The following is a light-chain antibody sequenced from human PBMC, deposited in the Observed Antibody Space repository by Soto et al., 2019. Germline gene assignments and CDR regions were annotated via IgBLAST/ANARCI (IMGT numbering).Light chain of an antibody. CDR3: QQSHSSPWT. CDR1: QSISVY. Sequence: DIQMTQSPSSLSASVGDRVTITCRASQSISVYLNWYRQKPGEAPNLLIFAASTLQSGVPPRFSGSGSGTDFTLTISSLQPEDFATYYCQQSHSSPWTFGQGTNVEI. V-gene: IGKV1-39*01. J-gene: IGKJ1*01. CDR2: AAS.